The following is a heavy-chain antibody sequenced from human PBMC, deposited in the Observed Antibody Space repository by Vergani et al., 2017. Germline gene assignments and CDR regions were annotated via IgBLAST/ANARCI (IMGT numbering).Heavy chain of an antibody. J-gene: IGHJ3*02. CDR3: ASDRGYDGFDI. CDR2: ISSSSSYI. D-gene: IGHD3-10*01. V-gene: IGHV3-21*01. Sequence: EVQLVESGGGLVKPGGSLRLSCAASGFTFSSYSMNWVRQAPGKGLEWVSSISSSSSYIYYADSVKGRFTISRDNAKNSLYLQMSSLRAEDTAVDYCASDRGYDGFDIWGQGTMVTVSS. CDR1: GFTFSSYS.